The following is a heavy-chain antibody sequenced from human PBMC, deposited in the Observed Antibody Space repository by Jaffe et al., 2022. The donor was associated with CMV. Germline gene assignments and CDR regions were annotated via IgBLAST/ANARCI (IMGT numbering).Heavy chain of an antibody. CDR2: ISGSGGTT. V-gene: IGHV3-23*01. Sequence: EVQLLESGGALEQPGGSLRLSCGASGFTFSRYAMSWVRQAPGKGLEWVSGISGSGGTTYYADSVKGRLTISRDNSKNTLYLQMSSLRAEDTAIYYCAKHRDGNRFDYWGQGTLVTVSS. CDR1: GFTFSRYA. D-gene: IGHD2-15*01. CDR3: AKHRDGNRFDY. J-gene: IGHJ4*02.